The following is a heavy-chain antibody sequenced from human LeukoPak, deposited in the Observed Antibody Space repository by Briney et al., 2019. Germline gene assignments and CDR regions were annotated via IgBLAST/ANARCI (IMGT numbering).Heavy chain of an antibody. CDR3: ARAPDYYGSGSYVSDAFDI. CDR1: GYTFTSYG. D-gene: IGHD3-10*01. CDR2: INAYNGNT. Sequence: ASVKVSCKASGYTFTSYGISWVRQAPGQGLEWMGWINAYNGNTNYAQELQGRVTMTTDTSTSTAYMELRSLRSDDTAVYYCARAPDYYGSGSYVSDAFDIWGQGTMVTVSS. J-gene: IGHJ3*02. V-gene: IGHV1-18*01.